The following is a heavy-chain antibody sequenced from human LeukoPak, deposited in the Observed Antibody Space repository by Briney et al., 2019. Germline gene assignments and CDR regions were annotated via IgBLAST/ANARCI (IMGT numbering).Heavy chain of an antibody. V-gene: IGHV1-2*02. D-gene: IGHD4-17*01. J-gene: IGHJ4*02. CDR3: ARAAGPFYGDYEASWTQKAPAGPFDY. CDR1: GYTFTSYY. Sequence: GASVKVSCKASGYTFTSYYMHWVRQAPGQGLEWMGWINPNSGGTNYAQKFQGRVTMTRDTSISTAYMELSRLRSDDTAVYYCARAAGPFYGDYEASWTQKAPAGPFDYWGQGTLVTVSS. CDR2: INPNSGGT.